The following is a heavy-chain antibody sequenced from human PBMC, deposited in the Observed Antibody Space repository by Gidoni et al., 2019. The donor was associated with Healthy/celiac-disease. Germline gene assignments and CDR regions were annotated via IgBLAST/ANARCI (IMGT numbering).Heavy chain of an antibody. CDR1: GGSISSSSYY. V-gene: IGHV4-39*01. CDR2: IYYSGST. Sequence: QLQLQESGPGLVTPSETLSLTCTVSGGSISSSSYYWGWIHQPPGKGLEWIGGIYYSGSTYYNPSLKSRVTISVDTSKNQFSLKLSSVTAADTAVYYCARRCSSTSCYAGLDYWGQGTLVTVSS. J-gene: IGHJ4*02. CDR3: ARRCSSTSCYAGLDY. D-gene: IGHD2-2*01.